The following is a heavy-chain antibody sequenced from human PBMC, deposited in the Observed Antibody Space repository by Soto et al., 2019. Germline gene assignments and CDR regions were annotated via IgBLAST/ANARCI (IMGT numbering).Heavy chain of an antibody. D-gene: IGHD3-10*01. CDR1: GFTFDDYA. Sequence: EVQLVESGGGLVQPGRSLRLSCAASGFTFDDYAMHWVRQAPGKGLEWVSGISWNSGSIGYADSVKGRFTISRDNAKNSLYLQMNSLRAEDTALYYCAKDAYGGRDYYYYYMDVWGKGTTVTVS. V-gene: IGHV3-9*01. CDR2: ISWNSGSI. CDR3: AKDAYGGRDYYYYYMDV. J-gene: IGHJ6*03.